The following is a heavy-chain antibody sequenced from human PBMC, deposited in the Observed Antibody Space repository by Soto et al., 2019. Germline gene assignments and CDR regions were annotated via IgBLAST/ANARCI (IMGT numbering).Heavy chain of an antibody. V-gene: IGHV4-59*01. D-gene: IGHD6-13*01. CDR3: ARANSSTWYKLEYKWFDP. CDR2: MYYSETT. Sequence: PSGTLSLTCTVSGASINDFYWSWIRQTPGKGLEWVGFMYYSETTKYNPSLKGRVNMSLDTSKNQVSLHLKSVTAADTAVYYCARANSSTWYKLEYKWFDPWGQGTQVTVSS. CDR1: GASINDFY. J-gene: IGHJ5*02.